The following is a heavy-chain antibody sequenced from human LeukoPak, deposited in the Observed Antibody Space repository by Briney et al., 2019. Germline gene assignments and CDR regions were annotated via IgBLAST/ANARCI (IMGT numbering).Heavy chain of an antibody. Sequence: GESLKIPCKGSGYRFSIYWIAWVRQMPGKGLEWLGIIYPGDSDTRHSPSFQGQVTVSVDNSINTAYLQWSSLKASDTAIYYCASTTYYYDSSGYKEENYWGQGALVTVSS. V-gene: IGHV5-51*01. CDR1: GYRFSIYW. J-gene: IGHJ4*02. CDR2: IYPGDSDT. CDR3: ASTTYYYDSSGYKEENY. D-gene: IGHD3-22*01.